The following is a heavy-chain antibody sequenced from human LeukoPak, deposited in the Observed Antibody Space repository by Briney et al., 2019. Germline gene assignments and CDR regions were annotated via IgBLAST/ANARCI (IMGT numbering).Heavy chain of an antibody. V-gene: IGHV3-13*01. D-gene: IGHD5-24*01. Sequence: GGSLSLSYAASGFTFSSYDMHWVRQATGKVIECVSAIGTAGDTYSPGSVKGRFTISRQNAKNSLYLQMNSLRAGYTAVYYCARIENDYNARYYLVDWSQGTLVTGPS. CDR3: ARIENDYNARYYLVD. CDR1: GFTFSSYD. J-gene: IGHJ4*02. CDR2: IGTAGDT.